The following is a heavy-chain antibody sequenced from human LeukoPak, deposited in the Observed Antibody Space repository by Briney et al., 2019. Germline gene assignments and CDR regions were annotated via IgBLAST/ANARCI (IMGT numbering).Heavy chain of an antibody. D-gene: IGHD3-22*01. V-gene: IGHV3-23*01. CDR1: GFTFSSYA. J-gene: IGHJ4*02. CDR2: ISGSGGST. Sequence: TGGSLRLSCAASGFTFSSYAMSWVRQAPGKGLEWVSAISGSGGSTYYADSVKGRFTISRDNSKNTLYLQMNSLRAVDTAVYYCAWDSSGYYLSAYRYWGQGTLVTVSS. CDR3: AWDSSGYYLSAYRY.